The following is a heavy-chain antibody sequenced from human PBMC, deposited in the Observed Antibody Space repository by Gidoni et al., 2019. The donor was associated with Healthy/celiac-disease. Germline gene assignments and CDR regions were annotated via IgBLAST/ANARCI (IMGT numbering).Heavy chain of an antibody. CDR1: GFTFVDYA. J-gene: IGHJ6*02. CDR3: AKDEGGSYYQAYYYGMDV. CDR2: ISWNSGSI. Sequence: EVQLVESGGGLVQPGRSLRLSCAASGFTFVDYAMHWVRQAPGKGLEWVSGISWNSGSIGYADSVKGRFTISRDNAKNSLYLQMNSLRAEDTALYYCAKDEGGSYYQAYYYGMDVWGQGTTVTVSS. D-gene: IGHD1-26*01. V-gene: IGHV3-9*01.